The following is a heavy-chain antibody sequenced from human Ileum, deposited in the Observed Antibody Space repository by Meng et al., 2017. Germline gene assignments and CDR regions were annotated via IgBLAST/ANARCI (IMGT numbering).Heavy chain of an antibody. Sequence: QRSCPGLVQPSQTLVLTCVISGDRVSSPTAAWNWFRQSPSRGLEWLGRTYYRSKWYYEYAVSVKSRISVNPDTSKNQFSLQLNSVTPEDTAVYFCARENSGWFFWGQGALVTVSS. CDR2: TYYRSKWYY. J-gene: IGHJ4*02. CDR3: ARENSGWFF. CDR1: GDRVSSPTAA. D-gene: IGHD6-19*01. V-gene: IGHV6-1*01.